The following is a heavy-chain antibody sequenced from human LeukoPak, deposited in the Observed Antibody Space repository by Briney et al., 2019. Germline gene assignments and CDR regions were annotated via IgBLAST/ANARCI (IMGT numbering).Heavy chain of an antibody. Sequence: PGGSLRLSCAASGFTFSSYSMNWVRQAPGKGLEWVSSISSSSSYIYYADSVKGRFTISRDNAKNSLYLQMNSLRAEDTAVYYCARESSYVVVTGDAFDIWGQGTVVTVSS. J-gene: IGHJ3*02. CDR2: ISSSSSYI. D-gene: IGHD2-21*02. V-gene: IGHV3-21*01. CDR1: GFTFSSYS. CDR3: ARESSYVVVTGDAFDI.